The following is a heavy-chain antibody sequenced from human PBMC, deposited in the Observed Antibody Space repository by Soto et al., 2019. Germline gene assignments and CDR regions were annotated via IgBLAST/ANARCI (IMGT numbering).Heavy chain of an antibody. CDR3: ASNIFYDFWSGYYAFDI. V-gene: IGHV3-7*01. Sequence: GGSLRLSCVASGFILSSYWMSWVRQAPGKGLEWVANIKPDGSGKYYVDSVKGRFTISRDNAKNSLYLQMNSLGAEDTAVYYCASNIFYDFWSGYYAFDIWGRGTMVTVSS. CDR2: IKPDGSGK. D-gene: IGHD3-3*01. J-gene: IGHJ3*02. CDR1: GFILSSYW.